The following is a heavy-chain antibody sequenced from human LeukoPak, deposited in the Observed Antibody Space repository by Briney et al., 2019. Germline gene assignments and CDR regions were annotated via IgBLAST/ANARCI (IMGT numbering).Heavy chain of an antibody. J-gene: IGHJ4*02. Sequence: GGSLRLSCAASGFTFGNYEMNWVRQAPGKGLEWVSYISSSGSTIYYADSVKGRFTISRDNAKNSLYLQMNSLRAEDTAVYYCARKKLEGYCSGSSCYYFDYWGQGTLVTVSS. D-gene: IGHD2-15*01. V-gene: IGHV3-48*03. CDR1: GFTFGNYE. CDR2: ISSSGSTI. CDR3: ARKKLEGYCSGSSCYYFDY.